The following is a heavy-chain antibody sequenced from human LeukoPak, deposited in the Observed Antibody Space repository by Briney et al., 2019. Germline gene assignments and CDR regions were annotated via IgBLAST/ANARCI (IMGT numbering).Heavy chain of an antibody. CDR2: ISGSGGST. CDR3: ARAPYSSGWYEVLFDY. D-gene: IGHD6-19*01. J-gene: IGHJ4*02. V-gene: IGHV3-23*01. Sequence: PGGSLRLSCAASGFTFSSYAMSWVRQAPGKGLEWVSAISGSGGSTYYADSVKGRFTISRDNSKNTLYLQMNSLRAEDTAVYYCARAPYSSGWYEVLFDYWGQGTLVTVSS. CDR1: GFTFSSYA.